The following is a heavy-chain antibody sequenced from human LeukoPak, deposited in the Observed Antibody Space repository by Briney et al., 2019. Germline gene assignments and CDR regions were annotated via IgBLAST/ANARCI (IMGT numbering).Heavy chain of an antibody. CDR2: ISYDGSNK. J-gene: IGHJ4*02. D-gene: IGHD3-10*01. CDR3: AKYLGY. Sequence: GGSLRLSCAASGFTFSSYGMHWARQAPGKGLEWVAVISYDGSNKYYADSVKGRFTISRDNSKNTLYLQMNSLRAEDTAVYYCAKYLGYWGQGTLVTVSS. V-gene: IGHV3-30*18. CDR1: GFTFSSYG.